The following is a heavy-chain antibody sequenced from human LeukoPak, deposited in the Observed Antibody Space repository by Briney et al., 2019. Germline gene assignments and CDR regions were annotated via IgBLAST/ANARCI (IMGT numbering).Heavy chain of an antibody. J-gene: IGHJ4*02. CDR2: ISGSGGST. V-gene: IGHV3-23*01. Sequence: GGSLRLSCAASGFTFSSYAMNWVRQAPGKGLEWVSSISGSGGSTFYADSVKGRFTISRDNSRNTLYLQMNSLRAEDTAIFYCTRSFRGLDFYYFDNWGQGTLVTVSS. CDR1: GFTFSSYA. D-gene: IGHD3-3*01. CDR3: TRSFRGLDFYYFDN.